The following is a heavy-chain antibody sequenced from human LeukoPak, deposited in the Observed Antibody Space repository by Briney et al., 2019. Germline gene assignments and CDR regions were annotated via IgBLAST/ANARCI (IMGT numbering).Heavy chain of an antibody. Sequence: PSQTLSLTCTVSGGSISSSSYYWGWIRQPPGKGLEWIGSIYYSGSTYYNPSLKSRVTISVDTSKNQFSLKLSSVTAADTAVYYCARAREYYYDSSGYYYPGYYFDYWGQGTLVTVSS. J-gene: IGHJ4*02. V-gene: IGHV4-39*01. D-gene: IGHD3-22*01. CDR2: IYYSGST. CDR1: GGSISSSSYY. CDR3: ARAREYYYDSSGYYYPGYYFDY.